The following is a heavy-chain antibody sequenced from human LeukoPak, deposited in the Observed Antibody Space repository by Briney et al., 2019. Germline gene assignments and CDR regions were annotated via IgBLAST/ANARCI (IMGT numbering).Heavy chain of an antibody. V-gene: IGHV3-30-3*01. D-gene: IGHD1/OR15-1a*01. CDR1: GFTFSSYA. J-gene: IGHJ4*02. Sequence: GGSLRLSCAASGFTFSSYAMPWVRQAPGKGLEWVAVISYDGSDKYYADSVKGRFTISRDNSKNTLHLQMNSLRAEDTAVYYCVPATGNNWGQGTLVTVSS. CDR3: VPATGNN. CDR2: ISYDGSDK.